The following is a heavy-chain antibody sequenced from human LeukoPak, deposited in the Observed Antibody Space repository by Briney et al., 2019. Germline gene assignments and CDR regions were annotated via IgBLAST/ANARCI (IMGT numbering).Heavy chain of an antibody. CDR3: ARELDHSSGDRFDP. Sequence: SETLSLTCTVSGGSISSYCWSWIRQPPGKGLEWIGYIYYSGSTNYNPSLKSRVTISVDTSKNQFSLKLSSVTAADTAVYYCARELDHSSGDRFDPWGQGTLVTVSS. V-gene: IGHV4-59*01. D-gene: IGHD3-10*01. CDR2: IYYSGST. CDR1: GGSISSYC. J-gene: IGHJ5*02.